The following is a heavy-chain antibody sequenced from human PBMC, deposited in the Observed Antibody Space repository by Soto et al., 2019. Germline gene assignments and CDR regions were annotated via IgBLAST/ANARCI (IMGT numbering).Heavy chain of an antibody. D-gene: IGHD3-22*01. V-gene: IGHV3-30*18. CDR2: ISYDGSNK. J-gene: IGHJ4*02. CDR3: AKTYYYDSSGPSVFDY. CDR1: GFTFSSYG. Sequence: ASGFTFSSYGMHWVRQAPGKGLEWVAVISYDGSNKYYADSVKGRFTISRDNSKNTLYLQMNSLRAEDTAVYYCAKTYYYDSSGPSVFDYWGQGTLVTVSS.